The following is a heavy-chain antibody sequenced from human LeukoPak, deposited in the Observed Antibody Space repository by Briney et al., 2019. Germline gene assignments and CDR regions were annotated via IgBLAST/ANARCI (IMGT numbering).Heavy chain of an antibody. CDR1: GGFISNINW. Sequence: PSETLSLTCAVSGGFISNINWWSWVRQPPGRGLEWIGEVHQSGVTNYNPSLKSRVTISLDMSNNQFSLKLNSVTAADTAVYFCAENGPWSLKYWGQGTLVTVSS. J-gene: IGHJ4*02. V-gene: IGHV4-4*02. D-gene: IGHD2-15*01. CDR2: VHQSGVT. CDR3: AENGPWSLKY.